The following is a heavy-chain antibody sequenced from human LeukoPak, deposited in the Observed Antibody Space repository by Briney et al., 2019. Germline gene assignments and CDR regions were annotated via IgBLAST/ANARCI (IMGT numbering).Heavy chain of an antibody. Sequence: GESLKISCKGSGYSFTSYWIGWVRQMPGKGLEWMRIIYPGDSDTRYSPSFQGQVTISADKSISTAYLQWSSLKASDTAMYYCARRSIAARPYYYYMDVWGKGTTVTVSS. D-gene: IGHD6-6*01. J-gene: IGHJ6*03. V-gene: IGHV5-51*01. CDR2: IYPGDSDT. CDR3: ARRSIAARPYYYYMDV. CDR1: GYSFTSYW.